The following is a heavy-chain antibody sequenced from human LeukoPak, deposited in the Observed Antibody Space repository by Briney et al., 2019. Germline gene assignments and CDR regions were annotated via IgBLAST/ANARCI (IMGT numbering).Heavy chain of an antibody. D-gene: IGHD3-22*01. V-gene: IGHV5-51*01. CDR2: IYPGDSDT. CDR1: GYSFTSYW. Sequence: GESLRISCKGSGYSFTSYWIGWVRQMPGKGLEWMGIIYPGDSDTRYSPSFQGQVTISADKSISTAYLQWSSLKTSDTAMYYCAREPDSSGYSFDYWGQGTLVTVSS. J-gene: IGHJ4*02. CDR3: AREPDSSGYSFDY.